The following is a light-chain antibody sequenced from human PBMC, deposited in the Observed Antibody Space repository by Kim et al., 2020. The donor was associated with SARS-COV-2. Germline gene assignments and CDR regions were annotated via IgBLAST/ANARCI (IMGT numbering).Light chain of an antibody. CDR3: SSFTTSSNTDYV. Sequence: SITIACTGTSSDIGDYDYVSWYQQHPGKAPNLLIYDVTNRPSGVSNRFSGSKSGNTASLTISGLQTEDEADYYCSSFTTSSNTDYVFGIGTKVTVL. CDR1: SSDIGDYDY. J-gene: IGLJ1*01. V-gene: IGLV2-14*03. CDR2: DVT.